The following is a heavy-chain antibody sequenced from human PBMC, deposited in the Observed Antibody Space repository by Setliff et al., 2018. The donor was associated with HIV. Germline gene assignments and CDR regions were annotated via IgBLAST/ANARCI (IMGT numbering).Heavy chain of an antibody. V-gene: IGHV3-23*01. CDR1: GFTFSFHA. Sequence: GGSLRLSCAASGFTFSFHAMTWVRQAPGKGLEWVSGINGDGDSTYYADSVKGRFTVSRDNSKDTLTLQMNDLRAEDTGLYYCAKDGINGGAYPPYYFDSWGLGTLVTVSS. D-gene: IGHD2-8*01. J-gene: IGHJ4*02. CDR3: AKDGINGGAYPPYYFDS. CDR2: INGDGDST.